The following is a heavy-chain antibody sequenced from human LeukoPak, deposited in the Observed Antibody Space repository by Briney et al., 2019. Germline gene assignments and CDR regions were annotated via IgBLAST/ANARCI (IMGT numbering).Heavy chain of an antibody. D-gene: IGHD3-9*01. CDR1: GFTFSSYS. V-gene: IGHV3-21*01. Sequence: GGSLRLSCAASGFTFSSYSMNWVRQAPGKGLEWVSSISSSSSYIYYADSVKGRFTISRDSAKNSLYLQMNSLRAEDTAVYYCARDRSGRYFDWLLYEILEHYFDYWGQGTLVTVSS. J-gene: IGHJ4*02. CDR3: ARDRSGRYFDWLLYEILEHYFDY. CDR2: ISSSSSYI.